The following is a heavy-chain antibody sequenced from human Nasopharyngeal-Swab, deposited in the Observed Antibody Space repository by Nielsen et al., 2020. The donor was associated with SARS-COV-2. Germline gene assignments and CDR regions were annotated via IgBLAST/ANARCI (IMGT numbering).Heavy chain of an antibody. J-gene: IGHJ5*02. D-gene: IGHD3-3*01. CDR2: INHSGST. V-gene: IGHV4-34*01. Sequence: RQAPGKGLEWFGEINHSGSTNYNSSLKSRVTISVDTSKNQFSLKLNSVTAADTAVYYCAKYAHYDFLSGYHLGWFDPWGQGTLVTVSS. CDR3: AKYAHYDFLSGYHLGWFDP.